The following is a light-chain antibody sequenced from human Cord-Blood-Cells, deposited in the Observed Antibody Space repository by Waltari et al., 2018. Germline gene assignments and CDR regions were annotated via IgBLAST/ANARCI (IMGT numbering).Light chain of an antibody. Sequence: QSALTQPASVSGSPGQSITIPCTGTSSDVGSYNIVSWSQTHPGKAPKPMAYEGSKRPSGVSNRFSGSKSGNTASLTISGLQAEDEADYYCCSYAGSSTNVVFGGGTKLTVL. J-gene: IGLJ2*01. V-gene: IGLV2-23*01. CDR3: CSYAGSSTNVV. CDR1: SSDVGSYNI. CDR2: EGS.